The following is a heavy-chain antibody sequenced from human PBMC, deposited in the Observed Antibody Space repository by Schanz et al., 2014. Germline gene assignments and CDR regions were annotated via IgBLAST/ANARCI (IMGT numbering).Heavy chain of an antibody. V-gene: IGHV1-18*01. J-gene: IGHJ4*02. D-gene: IGHD6-19*01. CDR3: ARGGYSSGWYDRDIAHFDY. CDR2: ISAYNGNT. Sequence: GPEVKEPGASVKVSCEASRYTFNTYGINWVRQAPGQGLEWMGWISAYNGNTNYAQKLQGRVTMTTDTSTSTAYMELRSLRSDDTAVYYCARGGYSSGWYDRDIAHFDYWGQGSLXTVSS. CDR1: RYTFNTYG.